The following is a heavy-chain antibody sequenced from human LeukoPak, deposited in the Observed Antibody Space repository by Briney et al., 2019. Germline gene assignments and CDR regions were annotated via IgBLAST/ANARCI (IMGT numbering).Heavy chain of an antibody. D-gene: IGHD3-10*01. V-gene: IGHV1-2*02. J-gene: IGHJ5*02. CDR1: GYTFTGYW. CDR2: INPNSGDT. Sequence: ASVKVSCKASGYTFTGYWMHWVRQAPGQGLEWMGWINPNSGDTNYGQKFQGRVTMTRDTSISTAYMELSRLRSDDTAVYYCARDPTSIRGVPPRPNWFDPWGQGTLVTVSS. CDR3: ARDPTSIRGVPPRPNWFDP.